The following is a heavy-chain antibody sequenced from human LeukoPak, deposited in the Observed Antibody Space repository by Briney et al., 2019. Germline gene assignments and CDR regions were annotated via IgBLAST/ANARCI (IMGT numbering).Heavy chain of an antibody. Sequence: PGGSLRLSCAASGFTFSSYSMNWVRQAPGKGLEWVSSISSSSSYIYYADSVKGRFTISRDNAKKTLYLQMNSLRGEDTAVYYCAEERAAQGIPYFDYWGQGTLVTVSS. V-gene: IGHV3-21*04. J-gene: IGHJ4*02. CDR3: AEERAAQGIPYFDY. CDR2: ISSSSSYI. D-gene: IGHD6-13*01. CDR1: GFTFSSYS.